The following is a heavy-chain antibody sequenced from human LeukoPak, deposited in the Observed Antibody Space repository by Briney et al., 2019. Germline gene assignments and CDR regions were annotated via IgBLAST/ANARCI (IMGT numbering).Heavy chain of an antibody. Sequence: SETLSLTCTVSGGSISSYYWSWIRQPPGKGLEWIGYIYYSGSTNYNPSLKSRVTISVDTSKNQFSLKLSSVTAADTAVYYCARHPGGVVGASFYYGMDVWGQGTTVTISS. CDR3: ARHPGGVVGASFYYGMDV. CDR2: IYYSGST. V-gene: IGHV4-59*08. D-gene: IGHD2-15*01. CDR1: GGSISSYY. J-gene: IGHJ6*02.